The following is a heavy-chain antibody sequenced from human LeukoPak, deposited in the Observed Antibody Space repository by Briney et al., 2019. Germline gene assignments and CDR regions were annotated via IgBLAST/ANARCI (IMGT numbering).Heavy chain of an antibody. CDR2: ISGSGGST. D-gene: IGHD4-17*01. J-gene: IGHJ3*02. V-gene: IGHV3-23*01. Sequence: PGGSLRLSCAASGFTFSSYAMSWVRQAPGKGLEWVSAISGSGGSTYYADSVKGRFTISRDNSKNTLYLQMNSLRAEDTAVYYCAKSETNVYGDYGAFDIWGQRTMVTVSS. CDR3: AKSETNVYGDYGAFDI. CDR1: GFTFSSYA.